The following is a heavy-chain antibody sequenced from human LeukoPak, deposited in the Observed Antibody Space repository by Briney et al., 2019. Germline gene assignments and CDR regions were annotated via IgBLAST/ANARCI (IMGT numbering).Heavy chain of an antibody. CDR1: GGSISSSSYY. CDR2: IYYSGST. V-gene: IGHV4-39*01. Sequence: SETLSLTCTVSGGSISSSSYYWGWIRQPPGKGLEWIGSIYYSGSTYYNPSLKSRVTISVDTSKNQFSLKLSSVTAADTAVYYCARPGMTGTTYYFDYWGQGTLVTVSS. J-gene: IGHJ4*02. CDR3: ARPGMTGTTYYFDY. D-gene: IGHD1-1*01.